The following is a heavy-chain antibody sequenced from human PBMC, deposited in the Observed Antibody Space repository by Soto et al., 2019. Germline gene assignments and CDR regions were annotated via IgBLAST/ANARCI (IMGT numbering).Heavy chain of an antibody. D-gene: IGHD3-16*01. V-gene: IGHV4-39*01. CDR1: GCSISSSIYY. CDR2: IYYSGST. Sequence: QLQLQESGPGLVKPSETLSLTCTVSGCSISSSIYYWGCIRQPPGKGLEWIGSIYYSGSTYYNPSLKSRVTISVNTSKTQFSLKLSSGPAADTAVYYCARLLLGGIALTRYFDLWGRGTLVTVSS. CDR3: ARLLLGGIALTRYFDL. J-gene: IGHJ2*01.